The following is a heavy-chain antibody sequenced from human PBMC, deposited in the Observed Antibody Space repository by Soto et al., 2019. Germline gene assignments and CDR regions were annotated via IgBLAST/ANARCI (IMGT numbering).Heavy chain of an antibody. CDR2: IIPIFGTA. CDR3: AGVMAAVLRFLEWPVYYYYGMDV. Sequence: QVQLVQSGAEVKKPGSSVKVSCKASGGTFSSYAISWVRQAPGQGLEWMGGIIPIFGTANYAQKFQGRVTITADESTSTAYMVHRSMKSDDTAVYYCAGVMAAVLRFLEWPVYYYYGMDVWGQGTTVTVSS. CDR1: GGTFSSYA. V-gene: IGHV1-69*01. D-gene: IGHD3-3*01. J-gene: IGHJ6*02.